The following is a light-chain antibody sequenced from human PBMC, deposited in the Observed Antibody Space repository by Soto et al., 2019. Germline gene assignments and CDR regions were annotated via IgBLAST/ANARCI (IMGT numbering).Light chain of an antibody. V-gene: IGKV3-20*01. CDR3: QQANSFPLT. J-gene: IGKJ4*01. Sequence: EIVLTQSPGTLSLSPGERATLSCRASQSVSSSYLAWYQQKPGQPPRLLIYGASSRATGIPDRFSGSGSGTDFTLTITRLEPEDFATYYCQQANSFPLTFGGGTKVEIK. CDR1: QSVSSSY. CDR2: GAS.